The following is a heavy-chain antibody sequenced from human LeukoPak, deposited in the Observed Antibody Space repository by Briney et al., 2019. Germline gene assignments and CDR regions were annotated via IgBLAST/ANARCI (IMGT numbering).Heavy chain of an antibody. CDR1: GFTFSSYA. CDR3: AKDAGYSSGWLSWFDP. V-gene: IGHV3-23*01. J-gene: IGHJ5*02. Sequence: PGGSLRLSCAASGFTFSSYAMSWVRQAPGKGLEWVSAISGSGGSTYYADSVKGRFTISRDNSKNTLYLQMNSLRAEDTAVYYCAKDAGYSSGWLSWFDPWGQGTLVTVSS. CDR2: ISGSGGST. D-gene: IGHD6-19*01.